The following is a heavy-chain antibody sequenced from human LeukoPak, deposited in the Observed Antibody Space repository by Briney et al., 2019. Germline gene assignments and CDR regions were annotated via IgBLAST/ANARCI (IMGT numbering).Heavy chain of an antibody. V-gene: IGHV3-30*04. D-gene: IGHD3-3*01. J-gene: IGHJ6*02. CDR2: ISYDGSNK. CDR1: GFTFSSYA. Sequence: PGGSLRLSCAASGFTFSSYAMHWVRQAPGKGLEWVAVISYDGSNKYYADSVKGRFTISRDNSKNTLYLQMNSLRAEDTAVYYCARDRGAIFGVVLHYDYYGMDVWGQGTTVTVSS. CDR3: ARDRGAIFGVVLHYDYYGMDV.